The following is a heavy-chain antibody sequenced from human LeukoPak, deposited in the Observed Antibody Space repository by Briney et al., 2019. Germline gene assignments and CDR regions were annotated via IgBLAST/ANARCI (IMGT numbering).Heavy chain of an antibody. V-gene: IGHV3-9*01. Sequence: GGSLRLSCAASGFTFDDYAMHWVRQAPGKGLEWVSGISWNSGSIGYADSVKGRFTVSRDNAKNSLYLQMNSLRAEDTALYYCAKGREWSSGLITSPFDYWGQGTLVTVSS. CDR1: GFTFDDYA. D-gene: IGHD3-22*01. CDR3: AKGREWSSGLITSPFDY. CDR2: ISWNSGSI. J-gene: IGHJ4*02.